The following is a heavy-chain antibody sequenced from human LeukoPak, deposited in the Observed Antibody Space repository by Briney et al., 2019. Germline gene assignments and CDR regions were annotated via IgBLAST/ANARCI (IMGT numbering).Heavy chain of an antibody. V-gene: IGHV4-61*02. J-gene: IGHJ3*02. CDR1: GGSISSGSYY. Sequence: PSQTLSLTCTVSGGSISSGSYYWSWIRQPAGKGLEWIGRIYTSGSTNYNPSLKSRVTISVDTSKNQFSLKLSSVTAADTAVYYCARDRPGGTRPDGAFDIWGQGTMVTVSS. CDR2: IYTSGST. CDR3: ARDRPGGTRPDGAFDI. D-gene: IGHD6-6*01.